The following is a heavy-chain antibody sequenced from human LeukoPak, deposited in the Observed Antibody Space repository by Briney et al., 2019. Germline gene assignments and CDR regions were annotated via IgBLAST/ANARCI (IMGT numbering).Heavy chain of an antibody. J-gene: IGHJ1*01. D-gene: IGHD2-21*01. V-gene: IGHV1-69*01. CDR1: GGTFGSYA. CDR2: IIPIFGTA. CDR3: ARDPCGGGDCYSVPEYFQH. Sequence: SVKVSCKASGGTFGSYAISWVRQAPGQGLEWMGGIIPIFGTANYAQKFQGRVTITADESTSTAYMELSSLRSEDTAVYYCARDPCGGGDCYSVPEYFQHWGQGTLVTVSS.